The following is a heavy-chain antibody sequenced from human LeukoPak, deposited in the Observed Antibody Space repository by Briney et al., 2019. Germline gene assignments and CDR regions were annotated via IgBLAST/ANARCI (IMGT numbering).Heavy chain of an antibody. D-gene: IGHD3/OR15-3a*01. CDR3: SSGPSFDY. CDR2: MNQGGSVR. Sequence: QSGGSLRLSCAASLFTFSSEWMSWVRQAPGKGLEWVANMNQGGSVRQYVDSVKGRFTISRDNAKNSLYLQMNSLRAEDTAVYFCSSGPSFDYWGQGTLVTVSS. CDR1: LFTFSSEW. V-gene: IGHV3-7*05. J-gene: IGHJ4*02.